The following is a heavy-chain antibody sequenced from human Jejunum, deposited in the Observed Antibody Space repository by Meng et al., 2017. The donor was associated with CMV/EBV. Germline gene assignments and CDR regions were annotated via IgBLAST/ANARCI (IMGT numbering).Heavy chain of an antibody. V-gene: IGHV3-74*01. D-gene: IGHD2-21*02. CDR2: ITDDGTT. CDR1: GFKFRNYW. Sequence: GKVVESGGGLVQPGGYLRLSCAASGFKFRNYWMQWVRQEPGKGPLWVSRITDDGTTNYADFVQGRFTISRDNAKNTVYLQMNSLRAEDTGIYYCTGLDCWGQGTLVTVSS. J-gene: IGHJ4*02. CDR3: TGLDC.